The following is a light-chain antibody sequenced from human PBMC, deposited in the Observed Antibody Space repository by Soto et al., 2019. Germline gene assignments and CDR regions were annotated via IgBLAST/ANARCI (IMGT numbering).Light chain of an antibody. Sequence: DIQMTQSPSSLSASAGDRVTITCRASQVISNYLAWYQQKSGKDPKLLIYAASTLQSGVPSRFSGSGSGTDFTLTISSLQPEDVATYYCQKYNSAPLTFGGGTKWIS. CDR1: QVISNY. V-gene: IGKV1-27*01. J-gene: IGKJ4*01. CDR3: QKYNSAPLT. CDR2: AAS.